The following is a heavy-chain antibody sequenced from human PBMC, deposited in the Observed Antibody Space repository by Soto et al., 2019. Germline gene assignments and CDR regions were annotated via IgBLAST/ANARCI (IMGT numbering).Heavy chain of an antibody. J-gene: IGHJ4*02. V-gene: IGHV1-3*01. CDR1: GYTFTTIF. CDR2: INPANGDT. Sequence: QVQLVQSGAEVKKPGASVKVSCKTSGYTFTTIFLHWMRQAPGHRLEWMGWINPANGDTMYSQKFLGRVSNTRDTSATTAYRETTSLTSEDTAVYYCARGTSCVCFDFWGQGTMVTVSS. CDR3: ARGTSCVCFDF. D-gene: IGHD2-8*01.